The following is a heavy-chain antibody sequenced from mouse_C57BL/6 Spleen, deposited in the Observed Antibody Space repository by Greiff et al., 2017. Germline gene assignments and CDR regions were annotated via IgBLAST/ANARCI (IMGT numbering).Heavy chain of an antibody. D-gene: IGHD2-5*01. V-gene: IGHV1-19*01. J-gene: IGHJ4*01. CDR3: ASYYRNSYYAMDY. CDR1: GYTFTDYY. CDR2: INPYNGGT. Sequence: VQLQQSGPVLVKPGASVKMSCKASGYTFTDYYMNWVKQSHGKSLEWIGVINPYNGGTSYNQKFKGKATLTVDESSSTAYIELNSLTSEDSAVYYCASYYRNSYYAMDYWGKGTSVTVSS.